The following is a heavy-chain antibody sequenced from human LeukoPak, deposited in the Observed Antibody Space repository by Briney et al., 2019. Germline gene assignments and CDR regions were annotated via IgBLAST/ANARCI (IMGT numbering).Heavy chain of an antibody. V-gene: IGHV4-34*01. D-gene: IGHD5-12*01. J-gene: IGHJ6*02. CDR1: GGSFSGYY. CDR2: INHSGST. CDR3: ARGRGYSSYGFSYYYGMDV. Sequence: PSETLSLTCAVYGGSFSGYYWSWIRQPPGKGLEWIGEINHSGSTNYNPSLKSRVTISVDTSKNQFSLKLSSVTAADTAVYYCARGRGYSSYGFSYYYGMDVWGQGTTVTVSS.